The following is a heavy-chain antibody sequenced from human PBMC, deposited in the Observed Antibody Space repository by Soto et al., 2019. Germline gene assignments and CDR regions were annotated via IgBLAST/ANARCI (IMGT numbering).Heavy chain of an antibody. D-gene: IGHD2-2*01. Sequence: PSETLSLTCAVSGGSISSGGYSWSWIRQPPGKGLEWIGYIYYSGSTYYNPSLKSRVTISVDTSKNQFSLKLSSVTAADTAVYYCARDNRYCSSTSCPNWFDPWGQGTLVTVSS. J-gene: IGHJ5*02. CDR3: ARDNRYCSSTSCPNWFDP. CDR1: GGSISSGGYS. CDR2: IYYSGST. V-gene: IGHV4-30-2*05.